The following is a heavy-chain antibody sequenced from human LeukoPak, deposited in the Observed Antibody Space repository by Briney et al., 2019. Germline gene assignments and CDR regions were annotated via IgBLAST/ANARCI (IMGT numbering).Heavy chain of an antibody. CDR1: GGSFSGYY. D-gene: IGHD1-26*01. Sequence: PSETLSLTCADYGGSFSGYYWSWIRQPPGKGLEWIGEINHSGSTNYNPSLKSRVTISVDTSKNQFSLKLSSVAAADTAVYYCASGVGATEPFDYWGQGTLVTVSS. J-gene: IGHJ4*02. CDR2: INHSGST. V-gene: IGHV4-34*01. CDR3: ASGVGATEPFDY.